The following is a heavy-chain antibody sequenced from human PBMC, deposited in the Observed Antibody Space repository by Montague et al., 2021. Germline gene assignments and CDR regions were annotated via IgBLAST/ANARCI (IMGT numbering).Heavy chain of an antibody. CDR3: ARWRVYYDSSGYAA. Sequence: SLRLSCAASGFTFSTFPMHWVRQAPGKGLEWVALISHDGSNKYYADSVRGRFTVSRDNSKNTLYLQTSSLRAGDTAVYYCARWRVYYDSSGYAAWGRGTLVTVSS. CDR1: GFTFSTFP. J-gene: IGHJ5*02. CDR2: ISHDGSNK. D-gene: IGHD3-22*01. V-gene: IGHV3-30-3*01.